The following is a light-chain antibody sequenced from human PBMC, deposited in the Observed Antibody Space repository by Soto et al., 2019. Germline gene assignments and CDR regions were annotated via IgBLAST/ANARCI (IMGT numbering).Light chain of an antibody. CDR2: GAS. V-gene: IGKV3-11*01. J-gene: IGKJ2*01. CDR1: QSVSSY. Sequence: EIVLTQSPATLSLSPGERATLSCRASQSVSSYLAWYQQKPGQAPRLLIYGASNRATGIPARFSGSGSGTDFTLTISSLEPEDFAVYYCQQRSNWLPYTFGQGTKLEIK. CDR3: QQRSNWLPYT.